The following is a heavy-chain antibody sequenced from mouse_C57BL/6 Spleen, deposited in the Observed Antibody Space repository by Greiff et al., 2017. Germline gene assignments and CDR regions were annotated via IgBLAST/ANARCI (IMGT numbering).Heavy chain of an antibody. CDR2: IYPGDGDT. CDR3: ARGTTVVATDYWYFDV. D-gene: IGHD1-1*01. Sequence: VKLMESGPELVKPGASVKISCKASGYAFSSSWMNWVKQRPGKGLEWIGRIYPGDGDTNYNGKFKGKATLTADKSSSPAYMKLSSLTSEDSAVYFCARGTTVVATDYWYFDVWGTGTTVTVSS. CDR1: GYAFSSSW. J-gene: IGHJ1*03. V-gene: IGHV1-82*01.